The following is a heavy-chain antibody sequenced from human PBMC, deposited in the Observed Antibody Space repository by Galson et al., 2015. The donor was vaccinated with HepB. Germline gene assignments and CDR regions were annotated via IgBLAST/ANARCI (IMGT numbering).Heavy chain of an antibody. Sequence: SLRLSCAASGFAFGNYGMHWVRQAPGKGLEWMALIWKDGSNKHYADSLKGRFRISRDNTKNTLFLEADSLRAEDTAVYYMDVWGKGTTVTVSS. CDR3: DV. J-gene: IGHJ6*04. V-gene: IGHV3-33*03. CDR2: IWKDGSNK. CDR1: GFAFGNYG.